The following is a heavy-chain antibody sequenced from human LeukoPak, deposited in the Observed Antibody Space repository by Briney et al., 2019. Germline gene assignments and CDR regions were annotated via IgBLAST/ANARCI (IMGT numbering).Heavy chain of an antibody. D-gene: IGHD1-26*01. J-gene: IGHJ4*02. V-gene: IGHV3-23*01. CDR3: AKDLGAPRIYFDY. CDR2: ISGSGGST. Sequence: GGSLRLSCAASGFTFSSYAMSWVRQAPGKGLEWVSAISGSGGSTYYADSVKGRFTISRDNSKNTLCLQMNSLRAEDTAVYYCAKDLGAPRIYFDYWGQGTLVTVSS. CDR1: GFTFSSYA.